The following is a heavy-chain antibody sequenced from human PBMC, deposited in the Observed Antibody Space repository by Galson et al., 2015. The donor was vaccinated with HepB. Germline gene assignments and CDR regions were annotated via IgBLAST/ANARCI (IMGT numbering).Heavy chain of an antibody. D-gene: IGHD6-19*01. CDR3: ARDFAEIMGIAVAGTGAFDI. CDR1: GYTFTSYA. Sequence: SVKVSCKASGYTFTSYAMHWVRQAPGQRLEWMGWINAGNGNTKYSQKFQGRVTITRDTSASTAYMELSSLRSEDTAVYYCARDFAEIMGIAVAGTGAFDIWGQGTMVTVSS. CDR2: INAGNGNT. J-gene: IGHJ3*02. V-gene: IGHV1-3*01.